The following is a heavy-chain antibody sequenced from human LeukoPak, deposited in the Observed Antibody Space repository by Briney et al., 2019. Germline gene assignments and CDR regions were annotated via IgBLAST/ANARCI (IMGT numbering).Heavy chain of an antibody. Sequence: GASVKVSCKTSGYTFTAYHMHWVRQAPGQGLEFVGWIYPPTGGTVLAGKFQGRVTMTRDTSIAAAYMEMRGVTFDDTAVYYCVRENWYYDHWGQRTLVTVSS. CDR2: IYPPTGGT. CDR1: GYTFTAYH. D-gene: IGHD3-16*01. J-gene: IGHJ4*02. CDR3: VRENWYYDH. V-gene: IGHV1-2*02.